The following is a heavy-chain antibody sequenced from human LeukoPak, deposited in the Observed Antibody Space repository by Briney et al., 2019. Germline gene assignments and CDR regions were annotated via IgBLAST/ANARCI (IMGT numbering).Heavy chain of an antibody. CDR2: IRYDGSNK. V-gene: IGHV3-30*02. J-gene: IGHJ4*02. CDR3: AKEIDYRNQAIAY. CDR1: GSSFSY. Sequence: GGSLRLSCVASGSSFSYMSWVRQAPGKGLEWVAFIRYDGSNKYYADSVKGRFTISRDNSKNTLYLQMNSLRAEDTAVYYCAKEIDYRNQAIAYWGQGTLVTVSS. D-gene: IGHD4-11*01.